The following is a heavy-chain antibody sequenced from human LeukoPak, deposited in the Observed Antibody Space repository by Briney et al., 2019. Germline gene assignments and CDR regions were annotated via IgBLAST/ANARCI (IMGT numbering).Heavy chain of an antibody. D-gene: IGHD2-15*01. CDR1: GGTFSSYA. CDR2: IIPIFGIA. V-gene: IGHV1-69*04. Sequence: ASVKVSCKASGGTFSSYAISWVRQAPGQGLEWMGRIIPIFGIANYAQKFQGRVTITAVKSTSTAYMELSSLRSEDTAVYYCARAGYCSGGSCPVSWFDPWGQGTLVTVSS. J-gene: IGHJ5*02. CDR3: ARAGYCSGGSCPVSWFDP.